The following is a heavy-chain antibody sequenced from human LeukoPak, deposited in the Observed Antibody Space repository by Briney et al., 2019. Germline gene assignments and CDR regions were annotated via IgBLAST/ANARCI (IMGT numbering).Heavy chain of an antibody. J-gene: IGHJ4*02. CDR2: ISPGDSDP. V-gene: IGHV5-51*01. Sequence: GESLKISCKASGYSFTSYWIAWVRQMPGKGLEWMGIISPGDSDPRYSPSLQGQVTISVDKSITTAYLQWSSLKASDIAMYYCARKYGSGGTFDYWGRGTLVTVSS. D-gene: IGHD6-19*01. CDR3: ARKYGSGGTFDY. CDR1: GYSFTSYW.